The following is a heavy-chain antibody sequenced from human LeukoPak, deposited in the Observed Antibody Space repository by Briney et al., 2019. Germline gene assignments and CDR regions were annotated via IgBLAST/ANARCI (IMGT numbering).Heavy chain of an antibody. CDR3: ARECGGSGYYFDY. V-gene: IGHV3-30-3*01. D-gene: IGHD2-15*01. CDR1: GFTFSSYA. J-gene: IGHJ4*02. CDR2: ISYDGSNK. Sequence: GGSLRPSCAASGFTFSSYAMHWVRQAPGKGLEWVAVISYDGSNKYYADSVKGRFTISRDNSKNTLYLQMNSLRAEDTAVYYCARECGGSGYYFDYSGQGTLVTVSS.